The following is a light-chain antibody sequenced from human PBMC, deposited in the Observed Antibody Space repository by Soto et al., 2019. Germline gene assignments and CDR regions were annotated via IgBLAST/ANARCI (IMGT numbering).Light chain of an antibody. Sequence: QSVLTQPASLSASPGASASLTCTLRSGINVGSYRIYWYQQKPGSPPQYLLKYKSDSDKQQGSGVPSRFSGSKDASANAGILLISGLQSEDEADYYCMIWHNSAWVFGGGTKL. CDR2: YKSDSDK. J-gene: IGLJ3*02. CDR1: SGINVGSYR. V-gene: IGLV5-45*01. CDR3: MIWHNSAWV.